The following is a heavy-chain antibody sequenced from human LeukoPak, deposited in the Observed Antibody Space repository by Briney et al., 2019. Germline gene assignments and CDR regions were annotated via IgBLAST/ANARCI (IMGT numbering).Heavy chain of an antibody. CDR3: ATGGKYSRSWPLDY. CDR2: IWYDGSNK. CDR1: GFTFSSYG. Sequence: PGRSLRLSCAASGFTFSSYGMHWVRQAPGKGLEWVAVIWYDGSNKYYADSVKGRFTISRDNSKNTLYLQMNSLRAEDTAVYYCATGGKYSRSWPLDYWGQGTLVTVSS. J-gene: IGHJ4*02. V-gene: IGHV3-33*01. D-gene: IGHD6-13*01.